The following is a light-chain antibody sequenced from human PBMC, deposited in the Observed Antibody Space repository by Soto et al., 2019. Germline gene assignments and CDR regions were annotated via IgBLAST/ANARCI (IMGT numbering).Light chain of an antibody. CDR1: QSVLYSSNNKNY. Sequence: DIVMTQSPDSLAVSLGERVTINCKSSQSVLYSSNNKNYLAWYQQKPGQPPKLLIYWASTRESGVPDRFSGSGSGTDFTLTISSLQAEDVAVYYCQQYYSTPPYTFGQGTKVDIK. V-gene: IGKV4-1*01. CDR3: QQYYSTPPYT. J-gene: IGKJ2*01. CDR2: WAS.